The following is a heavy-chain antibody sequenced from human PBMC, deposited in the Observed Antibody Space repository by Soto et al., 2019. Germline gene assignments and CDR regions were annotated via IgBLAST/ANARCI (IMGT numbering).Heavy chain of an antibody. D-gene: IGHD2-2*01. CDR2: MNPNSGNT. CDR3: SIVVVPAAIVFDY. CDR1: GYTFTSYD. V-gene: IGHV1-8*01. J-gene: IGHJ4*02. Sequence: ASVKVSCKASGYTFTSYDINWVRQATGQGLEWMGGMNPNSGNTGYAQKFQGRVTMTRNTSISTAYMELSSLRSEDTAVYYCSIVVVPAAIVFDYWGQGTLVTVSS.